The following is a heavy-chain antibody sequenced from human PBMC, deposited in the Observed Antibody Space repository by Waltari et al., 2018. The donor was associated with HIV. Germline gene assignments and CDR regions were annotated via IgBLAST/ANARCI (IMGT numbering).Heavy chain of an antibody. CDR3: ARGITIFGVGDAFDI. Sequence: QVQLQESGPGLVKPSQTLSLTCTVSGGAIDRCGYYWSWIRQHPGQGLEWIGYLFYSGSTYYSPSLKSRVTISIDTSDNQLSLRLSSVTAADTAVYYCARGITIFGVGDAFDIWGQGTMVTVSS. V-gene: IGHV4-31*03. CDR1: GGAIDRCGYY. D-gene: IGHD3-3*01. CDR2: LFYSGST. J-gene: IGHJ3*02.